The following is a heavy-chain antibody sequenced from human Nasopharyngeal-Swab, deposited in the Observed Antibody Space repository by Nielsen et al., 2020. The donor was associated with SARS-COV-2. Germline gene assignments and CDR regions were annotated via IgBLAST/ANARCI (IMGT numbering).Heavy chain of an antibody. CDR1: GLSFSGYY. CDR2: INHSGST. J-gene: IGHJ4*02. CDR3: ARVHFRYNSSWYRLEYFDY. V-gene: IGHV4-34*01. Sequence: SETLSLTCVVYGLSFSGYYWSWIRQPPGKGLEWIVEINHSGSTNYNPSLKNRVTISVNADKNQFSLRLSSVTAADTAVYYCARVHFRYNSSWYRLEYFDYWGQGTLVTVSS. D-gene: IGHD6-13*01.